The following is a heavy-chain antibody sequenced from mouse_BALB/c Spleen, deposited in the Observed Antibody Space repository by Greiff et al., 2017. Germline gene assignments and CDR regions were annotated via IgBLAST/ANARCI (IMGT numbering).Heavy chain of an antibody. CDR3: ARGGSLLPMDY. CDR1: GFTFSDYY. CDR2: ISDGGSYT. J-gene: IGHJ4*01. D-gene: IGHD1-2*01. V-gene: IGHV5-4*02. Sequence: EVQLVESGGGLVKPGGSLKLSCAASGFTFSDYYMYWVRQTPEKRLEWVATISDGGSYTYYPDSVKGRFTISRDNAKNNLYLQMSSLKSEDTAMYYCARGGSLLPMDYWGQGTSVTVSS.